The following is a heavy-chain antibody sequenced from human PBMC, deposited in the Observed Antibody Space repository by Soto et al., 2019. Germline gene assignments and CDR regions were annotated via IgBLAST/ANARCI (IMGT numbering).Heavy chain of an antibody. CDR3: AKSGLFDSSGYHHPHFDS. CDR1: GFTFRNYA. CDR2: ISGSGNIA. J-gene: IGHJ4*02. Sequence: PGGSLRLSCVVSGFTSGFTFRNYAMNWVRQAPGKGLEQVAGISGSGNIAYYADSVKGRFTIARDNSNSTLFLQMNSLRAEDTAVYYCAKSGLFDSSGYHHPHFDSWGPGALVTVSS. D-gene: IGHD3-22*01. V-gene: IGHV3-23*01.